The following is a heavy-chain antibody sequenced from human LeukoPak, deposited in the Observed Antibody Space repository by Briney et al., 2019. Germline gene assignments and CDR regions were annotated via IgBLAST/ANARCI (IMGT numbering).Heavy chain of an antibody. Sequence: ASVKVSCKASGYIFTNYGMSWVRQAPGQGLEWVGWINTNSGHPMYAQGFTGRFVFSMDTSVSTAYLQISSLKAEDTAVYYCAVRDSGSSYLRVDYWGQGTLVTVSS. J-gene: IGHJ4*02. CDR3: AVRDSGSSYLRVDY. CDR2: INTNSGHP. V-gene: IGHV7-4-1*02. D-gene: IGHD3-10*01. CDR1: GYIFTNYG.